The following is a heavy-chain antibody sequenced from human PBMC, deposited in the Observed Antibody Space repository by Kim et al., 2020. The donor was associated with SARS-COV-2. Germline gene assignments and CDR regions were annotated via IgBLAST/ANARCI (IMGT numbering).Heavy chain of an antibody. CDR3: ARVVGRDGYNYNYYYYGMDV. V-gene: IGHV7-4-1*02. CDR1: GYTFTSYA. CDR2: INTNTGNP. J-gene: IGHJ6*02. D-gene: IGHD5-12*01. Sequence: ASVKVSCKASGYTFTSYAMNWVRQAPGQGLEWMGWINTNTGNPTYAQGFTGRFVFSLDTSVSTAYLQISSLKAEDTAVYYCARVVGRDGYNYNYYYYGMDVWGQGTTVTVSS.